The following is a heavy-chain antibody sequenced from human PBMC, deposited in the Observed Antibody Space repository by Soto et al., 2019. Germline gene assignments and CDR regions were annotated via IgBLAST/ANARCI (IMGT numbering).Heavy chain of an antibody. CDR1: GGSFSGYY. Sequence: QVQLQQWGAGLLKPSETLSLTCAVYGGSFSGYYWSWIRQPPGKGLEWIGEINHSGSTNYNPSLKSRVTISVDTSKIQFSLKLSSVTAADTAVYYWARASLGIPGYYGMDVWGQGTTVTVSS. D-gene: IGHD3-16*01. V-gene: IGHV4-34*01. J-gene: IGHJ6*02. CDR2: INHSGST. CDR3: ARASLGIPGYYGMDV.